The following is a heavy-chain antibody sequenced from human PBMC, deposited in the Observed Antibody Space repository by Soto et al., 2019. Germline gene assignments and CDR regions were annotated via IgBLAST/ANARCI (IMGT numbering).Heavy chain of an antibody. D-gene: IGHD3-9*01. Sequence: SGPTLVNPTQTLTLTCTFSGFSLSTSGMCVSWIRQPPGKALEWLALIDWDDDKYYSTSLKTRLTISKDTSKNQVVLTMTNMDPVDTATYYCARKRLNYDILTGPIVDYWGQGTLVTVSS. CDR2: IDWDDDK. J-gene: IGHJ4*02. CDR1: GFSLSTSGMC. V-gene: IGHV2-70*01. CDR3: ARKRLNYDILTGPIVDY.